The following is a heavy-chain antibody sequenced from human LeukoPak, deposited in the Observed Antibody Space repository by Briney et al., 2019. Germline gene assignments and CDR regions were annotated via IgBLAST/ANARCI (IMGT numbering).Heavy chain of an antibody. Sequence: ASVKVSCKASGYTFTGYYMHWVRQATGQGLEWMGWINPNSGGTNYAQKFQGRVTMTRDTSISTAYMELSRLRSDDTAVYYCARDSALTMIVVVITVGAFDIWGQGTMVTVSS. CDR1: GYTFTGYY. J-gene: IGHJ3*02. CDR2: INPNSGGT. CDR3: ARDSALTMIVVVITVGAFDI. V-gene: IGHV1-2*02. D-gene: IGHD3-22*01.